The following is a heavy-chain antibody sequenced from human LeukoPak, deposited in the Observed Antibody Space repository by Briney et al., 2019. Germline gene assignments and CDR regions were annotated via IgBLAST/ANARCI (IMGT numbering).Heavy chain of an antibody. V-gene: IGHV4-4*07. Sequence: SETLSLTCAVSGGSISSYYWSWIRQPAGKGLEWIGRIYTSGSTNYNPSLKSRVTMSVDTSKNQFSLKLSSVTAADTAVYYCARDRYSSGWKMDYYYGMDVWGQGTTVTVSS. CDR3: ARDRYSSGWKMDYYYGMDV. CDR1: GGSISSYY. D-gene: IGHD6-19*01. J-gene: IGHJ6*02. CDR2: IYTSGST.